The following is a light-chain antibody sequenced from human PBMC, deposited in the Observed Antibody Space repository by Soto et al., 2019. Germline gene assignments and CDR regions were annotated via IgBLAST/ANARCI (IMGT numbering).Light chain of an antibody. Sequence: QSALTQPASVSGSPGQSITISCSGTSSDVGGYKYVSWYQQHPGKAPKLMIYEVGNRPSGVSQRFSGSKSGNTASLTIFGLQAEDEADYYCSSYTTNSPPVVFGGGTKLTVL. CDR2: EVG. CDR1: SSDVGGYKY. J-gene: IGLJ2*01. V-gene: IGLV2-14*01. CDR3: SSYTTNSPPVV.